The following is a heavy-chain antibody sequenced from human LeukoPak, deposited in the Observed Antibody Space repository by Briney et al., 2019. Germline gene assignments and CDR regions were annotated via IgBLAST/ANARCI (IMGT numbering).Heavy chain of an antibody. V-gene: IGHV3-9*01. Sequence: GGSLRLSCAASGFTFDDYAMHWVRQAPGKGLEWVSGISWNSGCIGYADSVKGRFTISRDNAKNSLYLQMNSLRAEDTALYYCAALSPGRWGQGTLVTVSS. CDR3: AALSPGR. CDR1: GFTFDDYA. D-gene: IGHD3-10*01. J-gene: IGHJ4*02. CDR2: ISWNSGCI.